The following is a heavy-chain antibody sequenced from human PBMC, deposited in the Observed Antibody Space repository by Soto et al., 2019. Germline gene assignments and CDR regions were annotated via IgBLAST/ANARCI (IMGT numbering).Heavy chain of an antibody. D-gene: IGHD1-26*01. J-gene: IGHJ6*02. V-gene: IGHV4-59*01. CDR2: IYYSGGT. CDR1: GGSISSYY. Sequence: SETLSLTCTVSGGSISSYYWSWIRQPPGKGLEWIGYIYYSGGTNYNPSLKSRVTISVDTSKNQFSLKLSSVTAADTAVYYCARYSGYDGMDVWGQGTTVTVSS. CDR3: ARYSGYDGMDV.